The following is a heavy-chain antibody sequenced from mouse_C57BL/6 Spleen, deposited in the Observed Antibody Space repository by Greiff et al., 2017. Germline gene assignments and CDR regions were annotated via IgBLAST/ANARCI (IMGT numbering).Heavy chain of an antibody. Sequence: VQLQQPGAELVMPGASVKLSCKASGYTFTSYWMHWVKQRPGQGLEWIEEIDPSDSYTNYNQKFKGKSTLTVDKSSSTAYMQLSSLTSEDSAVYYCARSGLGRSFDYWGQGTTLTVSS. J-gene: IGHJ2*01. V-gene: IGHV1-69*01. CDR2: IDPSDSYT. CDR3: ARSGLGRSFDY. CDR1: GYTFTSYW. D-gene: IGHD4-1*01.